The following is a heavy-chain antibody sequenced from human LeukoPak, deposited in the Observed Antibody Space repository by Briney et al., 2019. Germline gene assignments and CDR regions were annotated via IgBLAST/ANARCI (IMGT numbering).Heavy chain of an antibody. V-gene: IGHV3-23*01. J-gene: IGHJ4*02. D-gene: IGHD4-17*01. CDR3: AKALLYGDGGQWYIDH. CDR2: VTSGGTT. CDR1: GFTFSSYA. Sequence: GGSLRLSCAASGFTFSSYALRWVRQAPGQGLEWVSTVTSGGTTYYADSVKGRFTISRDNSKNTLYLQMNSLRVDDTAVYCCAKALLYGDGGQWYIDHWGQGTLVTVSS.